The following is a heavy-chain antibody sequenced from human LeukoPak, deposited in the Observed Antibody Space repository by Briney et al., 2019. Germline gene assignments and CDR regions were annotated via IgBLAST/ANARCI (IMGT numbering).Heavy chain of an antibody. Sequence: GGSLRLSCAASGFTFSSYGMHWVRQAPGKGLEWVAFIRYDGSNKYYADSVKGRFTISRDNSKNTLYLQMNSLRAEDTAVYYCAKEGRTTVTTGPFDYWGQGTLVTVSS. D-gene: IGHD4-17*01. J-gene: IGHJ4*02. CDR3: AKEGRTTVTTGPFDY. V-gene: IGHV3-30*02. CDR1: GFTFSSYG. CDR2: IRYDGSNK.